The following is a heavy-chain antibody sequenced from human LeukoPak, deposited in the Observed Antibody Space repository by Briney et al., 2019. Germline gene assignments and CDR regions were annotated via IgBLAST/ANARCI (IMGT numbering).Heavy chain of an antibody. D-gene: IGHD3-22*01. CDR3: AGLGASGNGYLSWFDP. Sequence: PSETLSLTCTVSGGSIRSYYWSWIRQPPGEGLEWIGYIYYSGNSNYNPSLKSRVTISVDTSKNQFSLKLSSVTAADTAVYYCAGLGASGNGYLSWFDPWGQGTLVTVSS. CDR2: IYYSGNS. CDR1: GGSIRSYY. J-gene: IGHJ5*02. V-gene: IGHV4-59*01.